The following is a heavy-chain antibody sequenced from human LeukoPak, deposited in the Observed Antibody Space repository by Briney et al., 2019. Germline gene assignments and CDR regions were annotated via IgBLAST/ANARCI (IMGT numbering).Heavy chain of an antibody. D-gene: IGHD3-9*01. Sequence: SVKVSCKXSGGTFSSYAISWVRQAPGQGLEWMGRITPIFGTANYAQKFQGRVTITTDESTSTAYMELSSLRSEDTAVYYCARSRSDWLDYWGQGTLVTVSS. CDR1: GGTFSSYA. CDR3: ARSRSDWLDY. V-gene: IGHV1-69*05. CDR2: ITPIFGTA. J-gene: IGHJ4*02.